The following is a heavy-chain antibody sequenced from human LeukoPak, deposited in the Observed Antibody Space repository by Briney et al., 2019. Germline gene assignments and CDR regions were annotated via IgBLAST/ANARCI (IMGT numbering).Heavy chain of an antibody. CDR1: GGSISSSSYY. Sequence: SETLSLTCTVSGGSISSSSYYWGWIRQPPGKGLEWIGSIYYSGSTYYNPSLKSRVTISVDTSKNQFSLNLSSVTAADTAVYYCARSVVVPAAIGYYYYYGMDVWGQGTLVTVSS. J-gene: IGHJ6*02. D-gene: IGHD2-2*02. CDR2: IYYSGST. V-gene: IGHV4-39*01. CDR3: ARSVVVPAAIGYYYYYGMDV.